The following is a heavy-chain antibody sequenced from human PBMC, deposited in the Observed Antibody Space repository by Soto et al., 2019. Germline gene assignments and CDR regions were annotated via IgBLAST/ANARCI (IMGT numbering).Heavy chain of an antibody. Sequence: GASVKVSCKASGYTFTSYGISWVRQAPGQGLEWMGWISAYNGNTNYAQKLQGRVTMTTDTSTSTAYMELRSLRSDDTAVYYCAIVSGLRCLECDNFRCRGQGPRGTVAS. CDR1: GYTFTSYG. CDR3: AIVSGLRCLECDNFRC. D-gene: IGHD3-3*01. J-gene: IGHJ4*02. V-gene: IGHV1-18*04. CDR2: ISAYNGNT.